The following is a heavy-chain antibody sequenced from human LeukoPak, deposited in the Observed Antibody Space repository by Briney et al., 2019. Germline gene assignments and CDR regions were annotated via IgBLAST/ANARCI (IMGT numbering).Heavy chain of an antibody. J-gene: IGHJ4*02. Sequence: PSETLSLTCTVSGGSISSYFWSWIRQPPGKGLEWIGYIYYSGSTNYNPSLKSRVTISLDTSKNQFSLKLSSVTAAVTAVYYCARSIDLNFDYWGQGTLVTVSS. V-gene: IGHV4-59*01. CDR3: ARSIDLNFDY. CDR1: GGSISSYF. D-gene: IGHD1-26*01. CDR2: IYYSGST.